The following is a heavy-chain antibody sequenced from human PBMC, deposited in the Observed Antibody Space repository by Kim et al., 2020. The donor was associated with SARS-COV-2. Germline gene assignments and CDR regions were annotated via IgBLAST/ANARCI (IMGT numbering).Heavy chain of an antibody. V-gene: IGHV1-69*13. Sequence: SVKVSCKASGGTFSSYAISWVRQAPGQGLEWMGGIIPIFGTANYAQKFQGRVTITADESTSTAYMELSSLRSEDTAVYYCARPVGAKPDYYYGMDVWGQGTTVTVSS. D-gene: IGHD1-26*01. CDR2: IIPIFGTA. J-gene: IGHJ6*02. CDR1: GGTFSSYA. CDR3: ARPVGAKPDYYYGMDV.